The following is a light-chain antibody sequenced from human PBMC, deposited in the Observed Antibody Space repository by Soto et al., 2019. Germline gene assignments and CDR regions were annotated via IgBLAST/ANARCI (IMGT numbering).Light chain of an antibody. V-gene: IGLV2-14*01. CDR3: SSYTSSTNYV. CDR2: EVS. J-gene: IGLJ1*01. Sequence: QSALTQPASVAESPGQWLTITRTGTSIDIAPYNYVSWYQQHPGKAPKLIIYEVSYRPSGISNRFSGSKSGNTASLTISGLQAEDEADYYCSSYTSSTNYVFGTGTKVTVL. CDR1: SIDIAPYNY.